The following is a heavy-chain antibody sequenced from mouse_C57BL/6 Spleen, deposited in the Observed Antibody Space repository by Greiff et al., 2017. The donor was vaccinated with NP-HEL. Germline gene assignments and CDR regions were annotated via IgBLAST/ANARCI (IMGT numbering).Heavy chain of an antibody. J-gene: IGHJ3*01. Sequence: EVKLMESGPELVKPGASVKIPCKASGYTFTDYNMDWVKQSHGKSLEWIGDINPNNGGTIYNQKFKGKATLTVDKSSSTAYMELRSLTSEDTAVYYCARGYYYGSSEAWFAYWGQGTLVTVSA. CDR1: GYTFTDYN. CDR2: INPNNGGT. V-gene: IGHV1-18*01. CDR3: ARGYYYGSSEAWFAY. D-gene: IGHD1-1*01.